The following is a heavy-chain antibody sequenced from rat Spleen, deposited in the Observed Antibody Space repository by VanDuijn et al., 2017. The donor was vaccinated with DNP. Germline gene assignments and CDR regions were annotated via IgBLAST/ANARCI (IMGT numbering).Heavy chain of an antibody. CDR1: GDTFTSDY. D-gene: IGHD1-11*01. CDR2: INTGSGGT. V-gene: IGHV1-43*01. CDR3: AREGPYYFDY. Sequence: QVQLQQSGAELAKPDSSVKISCKASGDTFTSDYISWIKQTTGQGLEYIGYINTGSGGTHYNEKFKGKATLTVDKSSSTAFMQLSSLTPDDSAVYYCAREGPYYFDYWGQGVMVTVSS. J-gene: IGHJ2*01.